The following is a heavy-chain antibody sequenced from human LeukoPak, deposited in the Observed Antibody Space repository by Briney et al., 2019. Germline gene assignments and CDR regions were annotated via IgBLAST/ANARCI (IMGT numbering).Heavy chain of an antibody. J-gene: IGHJ4*02. CDR1: GYTFTGYY. CDR3: ARGLSVVVPAANLY. V-gene: IGHV1-2*02. CDR2: INPNSGGT. D-gene: IGHD2-2*01. Sequence: ASVKVSCKASGYTFTGYYMHWLRQAPGQGLEWMGWINPNSGGTNYAQKFQGRVTMTRDTSISTAYMELSRLRSDDTAVYYCARGLSVVVPAANLYWGQGTLVTVSS.